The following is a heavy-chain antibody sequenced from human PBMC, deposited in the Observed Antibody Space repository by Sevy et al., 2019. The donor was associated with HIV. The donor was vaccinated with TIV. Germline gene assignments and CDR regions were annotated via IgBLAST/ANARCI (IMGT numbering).Heavy chain of an antibody. D-gene: IGHD1-26*01. CDR2: IYYNGHI. CDR3: AGENAWGRGYS. Sequence: SETLSLTCTVSGGSITSLYWNWIRQPPGKGLEWIANIYYNGHINYNPSPKSRVTLSLDKSKNQFSLSLSSVTAADTAMYYCAGENAWGRGYSWGQGTLVTVSS. J-gene: IGHJ4*02. CDR1: GGSITSLY. V-gene: IGHV4-59*08.